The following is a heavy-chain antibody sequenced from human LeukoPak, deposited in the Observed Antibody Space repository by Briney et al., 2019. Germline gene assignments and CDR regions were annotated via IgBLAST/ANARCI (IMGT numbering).Heavy chain of an antibody. D-gene: IGHD4-17*01. Sequence: ESGPALVKPTQTLTLTCTFSGFSLSTSGVCVSWIRQPPGKALEWLARIDWDDDKYYSTSLKARLTISKDTSKNQVVLTMTNMDPVDTATYYCARMNYGDYEEAFDIWGQGTMVTVSS. CDR2: IDWDDDK. CDR1: GFSLSTSGVC. J-gene: IGHJ3*02. CDR3: ARMNYGDYEEAFDI. V-gene: IGHV2-70*11.